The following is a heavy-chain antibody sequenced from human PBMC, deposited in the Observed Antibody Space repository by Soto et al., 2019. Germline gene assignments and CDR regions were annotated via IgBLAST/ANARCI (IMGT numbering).Heavy chain of an antibody. V-gene: IGHV4-30-2*01. CDR3: AGMPYTSGLRFDP. D-gene: IGHD6-19*01. CDR1: GDSYSISTYS. Sequence: SETLSLTCNMSGDSYSISTYSWSWIRQPPGKVLQWIGFIYQSGVTSYNPSLASRVSISLDRSNNQCSLKLKSVTAADTAVYFCAGMPYTSGLRFDPWGPGTLVTVS. J-gene: IGHJ5*02. CDR2: IYQSGVT.